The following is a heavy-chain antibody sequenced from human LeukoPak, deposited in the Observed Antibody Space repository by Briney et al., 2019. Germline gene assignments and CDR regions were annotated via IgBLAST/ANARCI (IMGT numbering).Heavy chain of an antibody. Sequence: PGGSLRLSCAASGFTFSSYAMSWVRQAPGKGLEWVSAITGTGGSTYYADSVKGRFTISRDNSKNTLYVQMNSLRAEDTAVYYCAKDRITIFGVVTNWFDPWGQGTLVTVSS. V-gene: IGHV3-23*01. CDR3: AKDRITIFGVVTNWFDP. D-gene: IGHD3-3*01. CDR2: ITGTGGST. CDR1: GFTFSSYA. J-gene: IGHJ5*02.